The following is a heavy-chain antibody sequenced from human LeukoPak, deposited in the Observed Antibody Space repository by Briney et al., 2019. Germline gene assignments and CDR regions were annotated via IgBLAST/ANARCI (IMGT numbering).Heavy chain of an antibody. J-gene: IGHJ4*02. Sequence: GGSLRLSCATSGFTFSDYHMNWVRQAPGKGLEWVSSISSSSSYIYYADSVKGRFTISRDNAKNSLYLQMNSLRAEDTAVYYYARDQVEAPYYDFWSGTDGYDYWGQGTLVTVSS. CDR3: ARDQVEAPYYDFWSGTDGYDY. CDR2: ISSSSSYI. V-gene: IGHV3-21*01. CDR1: GFTFSDYH. D-gene: IGHD3-3*01.